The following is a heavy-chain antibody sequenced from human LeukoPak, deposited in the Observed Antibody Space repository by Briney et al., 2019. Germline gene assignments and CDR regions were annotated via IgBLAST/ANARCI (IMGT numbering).Heavy chain of an antibody. V-gene: IGHV1-24*01. CDR1: GYTLTELS. J-gene: IGHJ4*02. CDR3: ATGDFWSGFVDY. D-gene: IGHD3-3*01. CDR2: FDPEDGET. Sequence: GASVKVSCKVSGYTLTELSMHWVRQAPGKGLEWMGGFDPEDGETIYAQKFLGRVTMTEDTSTDTAYMELSSLRSEDTAVYYCATGDFWSGFVDYWGRGTLVTVSS.